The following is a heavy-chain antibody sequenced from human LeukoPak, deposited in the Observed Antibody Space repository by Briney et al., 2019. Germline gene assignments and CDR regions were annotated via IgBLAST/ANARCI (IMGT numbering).Heavy chain of an antibody. J-gene: IGHJ5*02. CDR2: ISWNSGSI. CDR1: GFTFDDYA. CDR3: AKRVFGSSFDP. Sequence: GGSLRLSCAASGFTFDDYAMHWVRHAPGKGLEWVSGISWNSGSIGYADSVKGRFTISRDNAKNSLYLQMNSLRAEDTAVYYCAKRVFGSSFDPWGQGTLVTVSS. V-gene: IGHV3-9*01. D-gene: IGHD3-16*01.